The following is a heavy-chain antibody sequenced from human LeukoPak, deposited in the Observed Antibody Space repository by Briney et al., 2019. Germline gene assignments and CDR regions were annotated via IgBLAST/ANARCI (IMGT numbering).Heavy chain of an antibody. CDR1: GGTFSSYT. Sequence: GASVKVSCKASGGTFSSYTISWVRQAPGQGLEWMGYMSPNSGNTGYVQKFQGRVTMTRNTSINTAYMELSSLRSEDTAVYYCARGMTQCMDVWGKGTTVTVSS. V-gene: IGHV1-8*02. CDR2: MSPNSGNT. D-gene: IGHD3-16*01. CDR3: ARGMTQCMDV. J-gene: IGHJ6*03.